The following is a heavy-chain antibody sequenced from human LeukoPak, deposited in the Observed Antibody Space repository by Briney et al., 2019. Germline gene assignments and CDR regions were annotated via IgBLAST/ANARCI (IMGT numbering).Heavy chain of an antibody. CDR2: ISPILGVA. J-gene: IGHJ5*02. CDR1: GGTFGTYA. CDR3: ARDPCGYGRACYWLDP. V-gene: IGHV1-69*04. D-gene: IGHD6-13*01. Sequence: ASVKVSCKASGGTFGTYAINWVRQAPGQGLEWMGRISPILGVANYAQKIQGRATITADKSTTTAYMELSSLRSEDTAVYYCARDPCGYGRACYWLDPWGQGTLVTVSS.